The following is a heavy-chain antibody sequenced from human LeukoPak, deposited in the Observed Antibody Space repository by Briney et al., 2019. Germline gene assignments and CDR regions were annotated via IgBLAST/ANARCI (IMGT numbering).Heavy chain of an antibody. V-gene: IGHV4-59*01. CDR3: ARDQVLLGFDP. CDR2: IYYSGST. CDR1: GGSISSYY. J-gene: IGHJ5*02. D-gene: IGHD2/OR15-2a*01. Sequence: SETLSLTCTVSGGSISSYYWSWIRQPPGKGLEWIGYIYYSGSTNYNPSLKSRVTISVDTSKNQFSLMLSSVTAADTAVYYCARDQVLLGFDPWGQGTLVTVSS.